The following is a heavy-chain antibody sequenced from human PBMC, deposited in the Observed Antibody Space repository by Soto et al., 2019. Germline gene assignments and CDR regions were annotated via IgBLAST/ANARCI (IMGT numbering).Heavy chain of an antibody. CDR2: ISYDGSNK. V-gene: IGHV3-30-3*01. J-gene: IGHJ6*02. Sequence: PGGSLRLSCAASGFTFSSYAMHWVRQAPGKGLEWVAVISYDGSNKYYADSVKGRFTISRDNSKNTLYLQMNSLRAEDTAVYYCAGIYGEYSSSSPYGMDVWGQGTTVTVSS. D-gene: IGHD6-6*01. CDR1: GFTFSSYA. CDR3: AGIYGEYSSSSPYGMDV.